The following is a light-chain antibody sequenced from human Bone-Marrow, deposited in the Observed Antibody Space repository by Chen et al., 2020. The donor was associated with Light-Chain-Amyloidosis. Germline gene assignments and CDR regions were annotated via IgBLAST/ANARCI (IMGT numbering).Light chain of an antibody. CDR3: QSADSSGSYLVI. CDR1: ALPKEN. CDR2: KDS. V-gene: IGLV3-25*03. Sequence: SYELTQPPSVSVSPGPTARITCSGDALPKENAYWYQQKPGQAPVLVIYKDSERPLGIPERFSGSSSGTTVTLTISGVQAEDEADYYCQSADSSGSYLVIFGGGTKLTVL. J-gene: IGLJ2*01.